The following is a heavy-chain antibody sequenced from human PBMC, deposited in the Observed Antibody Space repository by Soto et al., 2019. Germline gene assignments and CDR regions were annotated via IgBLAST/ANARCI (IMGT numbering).Heavy chain of an antibody. V-gene: IGHV3-74*01. Sequence: PGGSLRLSCAASGFTFSSYWMHWVRQAPGKGLVWVSRINSDGSSTSYADSVKGRFTISRDNAKNTLYLQMNSLRAEDTAVYYCAHFTDYYYDSSGYPEFDYWGQGTLVTVS. CDR1: GFTFSSYW. CDR2: INSDGSST. J-gene: IGHJ4*02. D-gene: IGHD3-22*01. CDR3: AHFTDYYYDSSGYPEFDY.